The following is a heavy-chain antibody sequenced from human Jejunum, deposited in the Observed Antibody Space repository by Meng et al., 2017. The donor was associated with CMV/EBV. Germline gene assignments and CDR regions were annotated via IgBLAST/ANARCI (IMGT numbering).Heavy chain of an antibody. CDR1: GSISGYY. CDR2: MSYSGKT. D-gene: IGHD2-21*01. V-gene: IGHV4-59*01. J-gene: IGHJ4*02. CDR3: SRVGKDRSGGDCSFDH. Sequence: GSISGYYWSWIRQPPGKGLEWLGYMSYSGKTTYNPYLESRVTISLDTSKNQFSLNLRSVTAADTAVYYCSRVGKDRSGGDCSFDHWGQGTLVTVSS.